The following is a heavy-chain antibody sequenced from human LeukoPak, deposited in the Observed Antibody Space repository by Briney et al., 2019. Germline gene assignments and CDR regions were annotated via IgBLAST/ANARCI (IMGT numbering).Heavy chain of an antibody. Sequence: SETLSLTCAVYGGSFSGYFWSYIRQPPGKGLEWLGEISHSGSTNYSPSLKSRVTISVDTSKNQFSLKLSSVTAADTAVYYCARALHGGSYFLDYWGQGALVTVSS. CDR3: ARALHGGSYFLDY. D-gene: IGHD1-26*01. CDR1: GGSFSGYF. V-gene: IGHV4-34*01. CDR2: ISHSGST. J-gene: IGHJ4*02.